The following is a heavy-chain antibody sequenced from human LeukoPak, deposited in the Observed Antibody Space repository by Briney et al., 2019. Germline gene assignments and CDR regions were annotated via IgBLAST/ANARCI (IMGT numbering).Heavy chain of an antibody. V-gene: IGHV1-18*01. D-gene: IGHD3-10*01. CDR2: ISAYNGNT. Sequence: VASVKVSCKASGYTFTSYGISWVRQAPGQGLEWMGWISAYNGNTNYAQKLQGRVTMTTDTSTSTAYMELRSLRSDDTAVYYCASTSFLYGSGSYSYWGQGTLVTVSS. J-gene: IGHJ4*02. CDR1: GYTFTSYG. CDR3: ASTSFLYGSGSYSY.